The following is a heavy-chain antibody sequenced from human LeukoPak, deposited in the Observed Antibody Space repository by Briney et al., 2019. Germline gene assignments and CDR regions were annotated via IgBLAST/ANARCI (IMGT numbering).Heavy chain of an antibody. CDR3: ARGAPGSSCSGGSCPYFDF. CDR2: ISAYNGNT. CDR1: GYTFTSYG. V-gene: IGHV1-18*01. Sequence: ASVKVSCKASGYTFTSYGISWVRQAPGQGLEWMGWISAYNGNTNYAQKLQGRVTMTTDTSTSTAYMEVRSLKSEDTAVYYCARGAPGSSCSGGSCPYFDFWGQGTLVSVSS. J-gene: IGHJ4*02. D-gene: IGHD2-15*01.